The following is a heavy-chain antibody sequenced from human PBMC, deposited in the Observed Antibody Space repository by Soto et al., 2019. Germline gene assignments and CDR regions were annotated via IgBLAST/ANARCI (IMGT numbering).Heavy chain of an antibody. Sequence: GASVKVSCKVSGYTLTELSMHWVRQAPGKGLEWMGGFDPEDGETIYAQKFQGRVTMTEDTSTDTAYMELSSLRSEDTAVYYCATVRFYGSGSYTPHAFDIWGQGTMVTVSS. CDR1: GYTLTELS. J-gene: IGHJ3*02. CDR3: ATVRFYGSGSYTPHAFDI. CDR2: FDPEDGET. V-gene: IGHV1-24*01. D-gene: IGHD3-10*01.